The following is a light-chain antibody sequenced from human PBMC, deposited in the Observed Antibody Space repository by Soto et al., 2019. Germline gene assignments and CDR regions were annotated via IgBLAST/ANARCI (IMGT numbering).Light chain of an antibody. V-gene: IGKV3-11*01. CDR2: DAS. CDR3: QHRSNSPPTWT. J-gene: IGKJ1*01. CDR1: QSIGSY. Sequence: EIVLTQSPATLSLSPGDRATLSCRASQSIGSYLAWCQQRPGQAPRLLIYDASNRATGIPARFSGSGSGTDFTLTITSLEPEDFAVYFCQHRSNSPPTWTFGQGTKVEIK.